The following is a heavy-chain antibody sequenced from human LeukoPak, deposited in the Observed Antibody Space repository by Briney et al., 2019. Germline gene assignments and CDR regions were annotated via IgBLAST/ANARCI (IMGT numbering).Heavy chain of an antibody. CDR2: ISGSGGST. V-gene: IGHV3-23*01. J-gene: IGHJ4*02. CDR1: GFTFSSYA. CDR3: ANHIYDILTGYYPVFDY. D-gene: IGHD3-9*01. Sequence: GGSLRLSCAASGFTFSSYAMSWVRQAPGKGLEWVSAISGSGGSTYYADSVKGRFTISRDNSKNTLYLQMNSLRAEDTAVYYCANHIYDILTGYYPVFDYWGQGTLVTVSS.